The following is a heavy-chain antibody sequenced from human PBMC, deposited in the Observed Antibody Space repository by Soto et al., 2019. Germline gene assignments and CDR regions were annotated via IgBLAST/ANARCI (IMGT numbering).Heavy chain of an antibody. Sequence: QVQLQESGPGLVKPSQTLSLTCTVSGGSISSGGYYWSWIRQHPGKGLEWIGYIYYSGSTYYNPSLKSRVTISVDTSKNQFSLKLSSVTAADTAVYYCARDGCISTSCYEGVDVWGQGTTVTVSS. CDR3: ARDGCISTSCYEGVDV. CDR1: GGSISSGGYY. J-gene: IGHJ6*02. CDR2: IYYSGST. V-gene: IGHV4-31*03. D-gene: IGHD2-2*01.